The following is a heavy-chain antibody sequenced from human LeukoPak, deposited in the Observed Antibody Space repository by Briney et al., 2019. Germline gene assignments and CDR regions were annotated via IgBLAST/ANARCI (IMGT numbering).Heavy chain of an antibody. Sequence: SETLSLTCAVSGGSISSGGYSWSWIRQPPGKGLEWIGYIYHSGSTYYNPSLKSRVTISVDRSKNQFSLKLSSVTAADTAVNYCARAYSSSWYSGDWFDPWGQGTLVTVSS. D-gene: IGHD6-13*01. CDR2: IYHSGST. V-gene: IGHV4-30-2*01. CDR3: ARAYSSSWYSGDWFDP. J-gene: IGHJ5*02. CDR1: GGSISSGGYS.